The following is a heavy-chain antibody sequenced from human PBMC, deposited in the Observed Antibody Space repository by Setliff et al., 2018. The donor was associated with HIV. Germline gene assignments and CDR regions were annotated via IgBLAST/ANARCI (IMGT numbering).Heavy chain of an antibody. D-gene: IGHD4-4*01. Sequence: SETLSLTCAVSGDSVSRRCWSWVRQSQEKGLEWIGETCNGGAFRGGAFNYKPSLGGRVTILQDKSKNQFSLELRSVTAADTAVYYCASATVGGASPFDSWGPGTLVTVSS. J-gene: IGHJ4*02. V-gene: IGHV4-4*02. CDR2: TCNGGAF. CDR3: ASATVGGASPFDS. CDR1: GDSVSRRC.